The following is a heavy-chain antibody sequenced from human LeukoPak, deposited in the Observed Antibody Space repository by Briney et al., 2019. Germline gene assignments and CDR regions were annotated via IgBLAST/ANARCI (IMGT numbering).Heavy chain of an antibody. CDR1: GFTFTTYS. CDR2: ITSTSRTT. D-gene: IGHD3-10*01. V-gene: IGHV3-48*01. CDR3: ARSGNTGRNWYFDL. Sequence: GGSLRLSCAASGFTFTTYSMNWVRQTPGKGLEWISYITSTSRTTHYADSVEGRFIISRDNAKNSLYLQMNSLRVDDTAVYYCARSGNTGRNWYFDLWGRGTLVTVSS. J-gene: IGHJ2*01.